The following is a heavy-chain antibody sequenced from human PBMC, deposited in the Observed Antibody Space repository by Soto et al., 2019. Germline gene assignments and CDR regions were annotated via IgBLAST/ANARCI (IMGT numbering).Heavy chain of an antibody. D-gene: IGHD1-1*01. CDR2: IIHIGGT. V-gene: IGHV4-34*01. J-gene: IGHJ4*02. CDR3: ARGQLPLDD. Sequence: QVQLQQWGAGLLKPSEPLPLSCPVYVGSFSVSTGSWIRRPPGKGLEWIGEIIHIGGTNYNPSLKSRVTISVDTSENQFSLRLTSVTAADTAVYYCARGQLPLDDWGQGTLVTVSS. CDR1: VGSFSVST.